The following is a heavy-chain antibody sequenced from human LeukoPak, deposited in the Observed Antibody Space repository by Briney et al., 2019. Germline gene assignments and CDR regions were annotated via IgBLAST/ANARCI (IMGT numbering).Heavy chain of an antibody. CDR1: GGSISSYY. Sequence: SETLSLTCTVSGGSISSYYWSWIRQSPGKGLEWIACISYSGSTKYNPSLKSRVTISVDTSKNQLSLKPSSVTAADTAVYYCAREPGFDSSGYLNWFDPWGQGTLVTVSS. J-gene: IGHJ5*02. D-gene: IGHD3-22*01. CDR3: AREPGFDSSGYLNWFDP. CDR2: ISYSGST. V-gene: IGHV4-59*01.